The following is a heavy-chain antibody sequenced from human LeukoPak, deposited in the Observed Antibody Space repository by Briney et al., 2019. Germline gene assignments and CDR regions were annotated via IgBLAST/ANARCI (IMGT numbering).Heavy chain of an antibody. CDR3: ATYCGSANCHGRFAD. D-gene: IGHD2-2*01. Sequence: GGSLRLSCAASGFTFSSYEVSWVRQAPGKGLEWVSIIVGSGSRTYYADSVKGRFTISRDNSKNTLFLQMTSLRAEDTAIYYCATYCGSANCHGRFADWGQGTLVTVSS. J-gene: IGHJ4*02. CDR1: GFTFSSYE. CDR2: IVGSGSRT. V-gene: IGHV3-23*01.